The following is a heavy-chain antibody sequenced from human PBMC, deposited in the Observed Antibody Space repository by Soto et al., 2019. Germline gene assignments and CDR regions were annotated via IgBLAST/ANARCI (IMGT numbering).Heavy chain of an antibody. CDR3: TTDRQSGSTGYGMDV. CDR2: IKSKTDGGTT. D-gene: IGHD2-8*02. CDR1: GFTFSNAW. Sequence: GGSLRLSCAASGFTFSNAWMNWVRQAPGKGLEWVGRIKSKTDGGTTDYAAPVKGRFTISRDDSKNTLYLQMNSLKTEDTAVYYCTTDRQSGSTGYGMDVWGQGTTVTVSS. J-gene: IGHJ6*02. V-gene: IGHV3-15*07.